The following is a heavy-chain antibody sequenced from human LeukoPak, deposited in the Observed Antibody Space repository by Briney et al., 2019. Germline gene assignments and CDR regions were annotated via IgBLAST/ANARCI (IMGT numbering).Heavy chain of an antibody. CDR1: GYTFTSYG. V-gene: IGHV1-18*01. D-gene: IGHD2-21*02. CDR3: ARGITYCGGDCYFPPQLDYYGMDV. CDR2: ISAYNGNT. J-gene: IGHJ6*02. Sequence: GASVKVSCKASGYTFTSYGISWVRQAPGQGLEWMGWISAYNGNTNYAQKLQGRVSMTTDTSTSTAYMELRSLRSDDTAVYYCARGITYCGGDCYFPPQLDYYGMDVWGQGTTVTVSS.